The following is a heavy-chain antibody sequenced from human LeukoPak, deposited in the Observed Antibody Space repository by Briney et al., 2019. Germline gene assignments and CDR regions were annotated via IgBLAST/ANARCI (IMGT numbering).Heavy chain of an antibody. CDR3: AREIAARHYVDY. V-gene: IGHV4-59*01. Sequence: KASEPLSLTCTVSVGSISSYHGSWIRQPRGKGLEWLRYIYYSGRTNYNPSLNSRVTISVDTSNQQFSLKLSSVTAADTAVYYCAREIAARHYVDYRVQGTLVTVSS. D-gene: IGHD6-25*01. CDR1: VGSISSYH. J-gene: IGHJ4*02. CDR2: IYYSGRT.